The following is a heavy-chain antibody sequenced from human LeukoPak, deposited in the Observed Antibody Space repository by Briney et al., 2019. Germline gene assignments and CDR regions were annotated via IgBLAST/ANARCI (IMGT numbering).Heavy chain of an antibody. CDR1: GGTFSSYA. V-gene: IGHV1-69*13. D-gene: IGHD3-10*01. CDR3: ARSYYYGSGSYPHDASDI. J-gene: IGHJ3*02. Sequence: GASVKVSCKASGGTFSSYAISWVRQAPGQGLEWMGGIIPIFGTANYAQKFQGRVTITADESTSTAYMELSSLRSEDTAVYYCARSYYYGSGSYPHDASDIWGQGTMVTVSS. CDR2: IIPIFGTA.